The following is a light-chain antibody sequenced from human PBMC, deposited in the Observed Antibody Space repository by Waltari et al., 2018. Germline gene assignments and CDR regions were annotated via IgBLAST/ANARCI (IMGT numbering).Light chain of an antibody. V-gene: IGLV2-14*03. CDR2: DVS. Sequence: QSALTQPASVSGSPGQSITISCTGTSSDVGGYNYVSWYQQHPGKAPKLMIYDVSNRASGVSNRLSCSKSGNQASLTISGLQAEDEADYYCSSYTSSSTLGVVVGGGTKLTVL. CDR3: SSYTSSSTLGVV. CDR1: SSDVGGYNY. J-gene: IGLJ2*01.